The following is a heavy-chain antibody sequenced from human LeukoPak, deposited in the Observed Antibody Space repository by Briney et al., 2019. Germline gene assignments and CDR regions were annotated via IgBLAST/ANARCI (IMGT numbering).Heavy chain of an antibody. CDR3: ARETGYCSGGRCYFIY. V-gene: IGHV1-2*02. CDR2: INPNSGGT. CDR1: GYPFTGYY. D-gene: IGHD2-15*01. Sequence: ASVKVSFKASGYPFTGYYIHWVRQAPGQGLEWMGWINPNSGGTSSAQKFQGRVTMTRDTSVSTAYMELSRLRSDDTALYYCARETGYCSGGRCYFIYWGQGTLVTVSS. J-gene: IGHJ4*02.